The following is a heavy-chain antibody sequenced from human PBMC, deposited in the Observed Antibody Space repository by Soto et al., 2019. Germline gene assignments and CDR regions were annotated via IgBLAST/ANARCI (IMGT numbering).Heavy chain of an antibody. CDR3: ARDWGIVLVPVAPDF. Sequence: QVQLVESGGGVVQPGRSLRLSCAASGFIFSSYAMHWVRQAPGKGLEWVALISYDGINEYYADSVKGRFTISRDNYENTLYLQMNSLRPEDTAVYYCARDWGIVLVPVAPDFWGQGTLVTVSS. J-gene: IGHJ4*02. CDR2: ISYDGINE. V-gene: IGHV3-30-3*01. D-gene: IGHD2-2*01. CDR1: GFIFSSYA.